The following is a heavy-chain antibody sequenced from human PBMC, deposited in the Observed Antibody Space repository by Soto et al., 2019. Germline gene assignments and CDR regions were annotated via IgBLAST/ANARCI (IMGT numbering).Heavy chain of an antibody. CDR3: ARDGNYYDSSGYYYYFDY. V-gene: IGHV4-59*01. Sequence: SETLSLTCTVSGGSISSYYWSWIRQSPGKGLEWIGYIYYSGSTNYNPSLKSRVTISVDTSKNQFSLKLSSVTAADTAVYYCARDGNYYDSSGYYYYFDYWGQGTLVTVSS. J-gene: IGHJ4*02. D-gene: IGHD3-22*01. CDR2: IYYSGST. CDR1: GGSISSYY.